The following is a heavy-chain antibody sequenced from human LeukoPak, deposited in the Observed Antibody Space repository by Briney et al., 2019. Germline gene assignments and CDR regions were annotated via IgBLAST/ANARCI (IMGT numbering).Heavy chain of an antibody. Sequence: PGGSLRLSCAASGFTFSNYAMSWVRQAPGKGLEWVSGISGSGASTYYTASVKGRFTISRDDAKNSLYLQMNSLRAEDTAVYYCARSIAARKGIFDYWGQGTLVTVSS. D-gene: IGHD6-6*01. CDR1: GFTFSNYA. J-gene: IGHJ4*02. V-gene: IGHV3-23*01. CDR2: ISGSGAST. CDR3: ARSIAARKGIFDY.